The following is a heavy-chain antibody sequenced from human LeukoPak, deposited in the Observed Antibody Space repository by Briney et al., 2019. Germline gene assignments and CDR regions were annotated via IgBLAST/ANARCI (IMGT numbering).Heavy chain of an antibody. CDR3: ARVKRRYQVLKPLHETPSHYFDY. D-gene: IGHD2-2*01. CDR1: GGSIGSSSYY. V-gene: IGHV4-39*07. J-gene: IGHJ4*02. CDR2: IYYSGST. Sequence: NTSETLSLTCTVSGGSIGSSSYYWGWIRQPPGKGLEWIGSIYYSGSTYYNPSLKSRFTISVDTSKNQFSLKLSSVTAADTAMYYCARVKRRYQVLKPLHETPSHYFDYWGQGTLVTVSS.